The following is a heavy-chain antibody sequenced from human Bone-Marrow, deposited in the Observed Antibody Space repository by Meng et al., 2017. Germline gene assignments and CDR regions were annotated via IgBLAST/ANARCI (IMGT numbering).Heavy chain of an antibody. Sequence: QGQGLHSGPEGRGPVASLKVSCKDPHYTFTGNGVGWVRQAPGQGLEWMAWLGAHDDDISHAPRFQGRVTVTADRRTATAYMEMHNLRSDDTAVYYCARGTPGRRYADFWGQGTLVTVSS. CDR2: LGAHDDDI. J-gene: IGHJ4*02. D-gene: IGHD3-10*01. V-gene: IGHV1-18*01. CDR3: ARGTPGRRYADF. CDR1: HYTFTGNG.